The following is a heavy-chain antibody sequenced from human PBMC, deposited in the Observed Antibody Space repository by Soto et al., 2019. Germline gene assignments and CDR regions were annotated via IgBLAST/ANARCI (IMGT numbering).Heavy chain of an antibody. D-gene: IGHD5-18*01. CDR3: AKGRGPKWTQLYFDC. CDR2: IIGSGDIT. V-gene: IGHV3-23*01. J-gene: IGHJ4*02. Sequence: GGSLRLSCAASGFTFNTYAMSWVRQAPGKGLEWVSAIIGSGDITYYADSVKGRFTISRDNSKNTLYLQVNSLRAEDAAVYYCAKGRGPKWTQLYFDCWGQGALVTVSS. CDR1: GFTFNTYA.